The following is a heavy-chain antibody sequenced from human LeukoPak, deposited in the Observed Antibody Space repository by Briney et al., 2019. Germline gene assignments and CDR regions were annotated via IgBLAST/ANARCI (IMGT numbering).Heavy chain of an antibody. J-gene: IGHJ5*02. D-gene: IGHD5-18*01. V-gene: IGHV6-1*01. Sequence: SQTLSLTCVISGDSVSSNSAAWNWIRQSPSKGLEWLGRTYYRSKWYNDYAVSVKSRITINPDTSKNQFSLHLNSVTHEDTAVYYCAGDSYGVRPSWGQGTLVTVSS. CDR1: GDSVSSNSAA. CDR3: AGDSYGVRPS. CDR2: TYYRSKWYN.